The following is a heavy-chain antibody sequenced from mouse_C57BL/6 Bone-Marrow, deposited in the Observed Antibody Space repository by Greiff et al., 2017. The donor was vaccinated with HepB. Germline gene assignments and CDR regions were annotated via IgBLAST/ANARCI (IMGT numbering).Heavy chain of an antibody. Sequence: EVHLVESGPGLVKPSQSLSLTCSVTGYSITSGYNWNWIRQPPGNKLEWMGNISYDGSNNYNPSLKNRITITRDTSDNQFFLKLNSVTTEDTATYYCASDITTVAFDYWGQGTTLTVSS. CDR2: ISYDGSN. CDR1: GYSITSGYN. D-gene: IGHD1-1*01. CDR3: ASDITTVAFDY. J-gene: IGHJ2*01. V-gene: IGHV3-6*01.